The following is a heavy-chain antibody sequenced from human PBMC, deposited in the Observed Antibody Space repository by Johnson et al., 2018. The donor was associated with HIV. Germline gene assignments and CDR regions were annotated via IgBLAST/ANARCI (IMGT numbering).Heavy chain of an antibody. D-gene: IGHD6-19*01. V-gene: IGHV3-7*01. J-gene: IGHJ3*02. CDR1: GFTFSSYW. CDR2: IKQDGSEK. Sequence: VQLVESGGGVVRPGGSLRLSCAASGFTFSSYWMSWVRQAPGKGLEWVANIKQDGSEKYYVASVKGRFTIARDNAKNSLYLQMNSLRAEDTAVYYCARDGYSSGWYGNDAFDIWGQGTMVTVSS. CDR3: ARDGYSSGWYGNDAFDI.